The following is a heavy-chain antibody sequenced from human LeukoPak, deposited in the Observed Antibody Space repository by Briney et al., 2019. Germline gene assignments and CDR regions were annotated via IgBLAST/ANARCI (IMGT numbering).Heavy chain of an antibody. CDR2: IYSTGST. CDR3: ARNRPSFDI. V-gene: IGHV4-4*07. J-gene: IGHJ3*02. CDR1: GGSISNFY. D-gene: IGHD1-14*01. Sequence: PSETLSLTCSVSGGSISNFYWSWIRQPAGKGLEWIGRIYSTGSTNYNPSLESRVTMSVDTSKNQFSLKLNSVTAADTAVYYCARNRPSFDIWGQGTVVTVSS.